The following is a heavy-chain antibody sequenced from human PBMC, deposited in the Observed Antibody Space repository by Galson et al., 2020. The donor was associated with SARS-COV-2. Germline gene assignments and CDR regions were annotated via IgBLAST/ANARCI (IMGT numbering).Heavy chain of an antibody. Sequence: GESLKISCAASGFTFSSYGMHWVRQAPGKGLEWVAVISYDGSNKYYADSVKGRFTISRDNSKNTLYLQMNSLRAEDTAVYYCAKDPIAVAGLFDYWGQGTLVTVSS. D-gene: IGHD6-19*01. CDR1: GFTFSSYG. J-gene: IGHJ4*02. CDR2: ISYDGSNK. CDR3: AKDPIAVAGLFDY. V-gene: IGHV3-30*18.